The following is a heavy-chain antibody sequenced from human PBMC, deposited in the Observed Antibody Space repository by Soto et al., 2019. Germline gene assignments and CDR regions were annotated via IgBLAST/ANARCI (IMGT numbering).Heavy chain of an antibody. CDR1: GGTFSSYT. J-gene: IGHJ3*02. D-gene: IGHD4-17*01. CDR3: ARREDYGDPNGTFDI. Sequence: QVQLVQSGAEVKKPGSSVKVSCKASGGTFSSYTISWVRQAPGQGLEWMGRIIPILGIANYAQKFQGRVTITEDKSTSTAYMELSSLRSEDTAVYYCARREDYGDPNGTFDIWGQGTMVTVSS. V-gene: IGHV1-69*02. CDR2: IIPILGIA.